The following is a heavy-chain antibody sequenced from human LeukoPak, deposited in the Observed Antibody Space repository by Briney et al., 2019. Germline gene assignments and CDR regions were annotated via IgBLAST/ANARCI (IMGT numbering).Heavy chain of an antibody. CDR2: IYYSGST. CDR3: VRGSTLRHYQY. J-gene: IGHJ4*02. CDR1: GGSISSTTYY. Sequence: PSETLSLTCTVSGGSISSTTYYWGWIRRPPGKGLEWIGSIYYSGSTYYNPSLKSRVTLPVDTSKDQFSLNLSSVTAADTAVYYCVRGSTLRHYQYWGQGTLVTVSS. D-gene: IGHD3-16*01. V-gene: IGHV4-39*01.